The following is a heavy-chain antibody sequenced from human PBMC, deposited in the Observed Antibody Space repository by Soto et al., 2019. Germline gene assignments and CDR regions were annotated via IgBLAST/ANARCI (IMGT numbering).Heavy chain of an antibody. CDR3: AREVRFGELLFCISVNGMDV. CDR1: GFTFSSYA. Sequence: GGSLRLSCAASGFTFSSYAMHWVRQAPGKGLEWVAVISYDGSNKYYADSVKGRFTISRDNSKNTLYLQMNSLRAEDTAVYYCAREVRFGELLFCISVNGMDVWGQGTTVTVSS. V-gene: IGHV3-30-3*01. CDR2: ISYDGSNK. D-gene: IGHD3-10*01. J-gene: IGHJ6*02.